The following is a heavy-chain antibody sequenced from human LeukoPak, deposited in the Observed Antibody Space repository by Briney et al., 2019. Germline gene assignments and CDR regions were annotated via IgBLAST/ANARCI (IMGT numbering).Heavy chain of an antibody. Sequence: ASVKVSCKASGYKFTDDYMHWARQAPGQGLEFMGWINPDSGFTNYAQKFKGRVTMTRDTSISTAYLEVRSLTSDDTAVYYCAPTAEAYTSWWKVWGQGILVTVSS. CDR3: APTAEAYTSWWKV. J-gene: IGHJ4*02. V-gene: IGHV1-2*02. CDR2: INPDSGFT. CDR1: GYKFTDDY. D-gene: IGHD3-16*01.